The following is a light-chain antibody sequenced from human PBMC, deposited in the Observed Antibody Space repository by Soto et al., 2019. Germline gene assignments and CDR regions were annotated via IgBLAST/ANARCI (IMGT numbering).Light chain of an antibody. CDR1: QSVASN. CDR2: DAS. J-gene: IGKJ1*01. V-gene: IGKV3-15*01. CDR3: QQYNNWPWT. Sequence: EIVMTPPQATLSVWRGEGGTHSCGASQSVASNLAWYQQQPGQAPRLLIYDASTRATGVPARFSGSGSGTDFTLTISSLQSEDFAVYYCQQYNNWPWTFGQGTKVDIK.